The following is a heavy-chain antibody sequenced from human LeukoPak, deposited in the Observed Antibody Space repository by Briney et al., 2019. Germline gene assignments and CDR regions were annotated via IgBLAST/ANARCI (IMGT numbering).Heavy chain of an antibody. V-gene: IGHV1-2*02. J-gene: IGHJ3*02. CDR3: ARDVMVRGLDAFDI. Sequence: ASVKVSCKASGYTFTGYYMHWVRQAPGQGLEWMGWINPNSGGTNYAQKFQGRVTMTRDTSISTAYMELSRLRSDGTAVYYCARDVMVRGLDAFDIWGQGTMVTVSS. D-gene: IGHD3-10*01. CDR1: GYTFTGYY. CDR2: INPNSGGT.